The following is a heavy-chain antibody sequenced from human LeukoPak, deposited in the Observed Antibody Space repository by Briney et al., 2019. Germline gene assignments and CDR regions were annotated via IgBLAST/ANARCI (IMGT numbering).Heavy chain of an antibody. J-gene: IGHJ4*02. D-gene: IGHD1-26*01. Sequence: GGSLRLSCAASGFPFSSYCMHWVRQAPGKGLVWVSRIHIDGSNTNYADSVKGRFTISRDNAKNTLYLQMDSLRAEDTAVYYCARSLGGAYDYWGQGTLVTVSS. CDR3: ARSLGGAYDY. CDR1: GFPFSSYC. CDR2: IHIDGSNT. V-gene: IGHV3-74*01.